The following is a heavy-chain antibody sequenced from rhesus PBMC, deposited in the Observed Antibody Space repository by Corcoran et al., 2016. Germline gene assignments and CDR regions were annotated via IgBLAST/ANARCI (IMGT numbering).Heavy chain of an antibody. Sequence: QVQLQESGPGLVKPSETLSLTCAVSGYSISSGYGWSWFRQSPGKGLEGIGYIGSLSDSTNYNPSLNSPVTISKDTSRNQFSLKLSSVTAADTAVYYCARRNSWNRDGLDSWGQGVVVTVSS. CDR3: ARRNSWNRDGLDS. J-gene: IGHJ6*01. D-gene: IGHD1-20*01. V-gene: IGHV4-127*01. CDR2: IGSLSDST. CDR1: GYSISSGYG.